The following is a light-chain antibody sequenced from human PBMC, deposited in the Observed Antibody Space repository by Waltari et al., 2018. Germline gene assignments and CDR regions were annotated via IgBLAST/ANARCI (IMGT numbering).Light chain of an antibody. CDR3: QSYDSGLSGSV. CDR1: SSNTGAGYD. J-gene: IGLJ2*01. Sequence: QSGLTQPPSVSGAPGQRVTIPCTGSSSNTGAGYDVNWYQKLPGTAPKLLISGNNNRPSGVPDRFSGSKSGTSASLAITGLQAEDEADYYCQSYDSGLSGSVFGGGTKLTVL. V-gene: IGLV1-40*01. CDR2: GNN.